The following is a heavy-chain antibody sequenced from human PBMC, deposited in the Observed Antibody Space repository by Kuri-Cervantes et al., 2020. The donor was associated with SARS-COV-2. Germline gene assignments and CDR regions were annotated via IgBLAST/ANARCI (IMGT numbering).Heavy chain of an antibody. CDR1: GFSLSTSGMC. CDR2: IDWDDDK. D-gene: IGHD6-19*01. V-gene: IGHV2-70*11. Sequence: SGPTLVKPTQTLTLTCTFSGFSLSTSGMCVSWIRQPPGKALEWLARIDWDDDKYYSTSLKTRLTISKDTSKNQVVLTMTNMDPVDTAAYYCARTLSSGWIGWVDYWGQGTLVTVSS. CDR3: ARTLSSGWIGWVDY. J-gene: IGHJ4*02.